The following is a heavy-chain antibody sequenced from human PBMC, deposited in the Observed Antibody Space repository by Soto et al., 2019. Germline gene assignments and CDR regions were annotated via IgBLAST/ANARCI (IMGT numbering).Heavy chain of an antibody. CDR3: ARGSFSSSSSWFDP. V-gene: IGHV4-31*03. Sequence: QVQLQESGPGLVKPSQTLSLTCTVSGGSISSGGYYWSWIRQHPGKGREGIGYIYYSGRTYYNPSLHSRVAIAVDTTENQFARKLTAVTAADTSVDYWARGSFSSSSSWFDPWGRGTPGTVSS. CDR2: IYYSGRT. CDR1: GGSISSGGYY. J-gene: IGHJ5*02. D-gene: IGHD6-6*01.